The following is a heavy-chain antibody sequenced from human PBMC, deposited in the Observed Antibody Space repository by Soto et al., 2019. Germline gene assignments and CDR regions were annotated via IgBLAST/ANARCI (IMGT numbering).Heavy chain of an antibody. D-gene: IGHD6-6*01. CDR1: GGSINDFY. J-gene: IGHJ4*02. Sequence: SETLSLTCTVSGGSINDFYWSWIRQPPGKGLEWIGYIYYSGSTDYNPSLKGRVTISVDTSKNQFSLKLRSVTAADTAVYYCARVGGVAARTFDYWGQGTPVPVSS. CDR3: ARVGGVAARTFDY. V-gene: IGHV4-59*01. CDR2: IYYSGST.